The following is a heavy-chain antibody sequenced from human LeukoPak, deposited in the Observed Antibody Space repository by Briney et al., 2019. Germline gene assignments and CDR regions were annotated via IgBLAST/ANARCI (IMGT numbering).Heavy chain of an antibody. V-gene: IGHV3-23*01. CDR3: ATYVWETYRFSD. Sequence: GGSLRLSCAASGFSFSSRALSWVRQAPGKGLEWVSTIGSTGESTFYADSVKGRVTISRDNTKDTLNLQLNSLRAKDTPIYYCATYVWETYRFSDWGQPTLVTVSP. J-gene: IGHJ4*02. CDR1: GFSFSSRA. CDR2: IGSTGEST. D-gene: IGHD3-16*02.